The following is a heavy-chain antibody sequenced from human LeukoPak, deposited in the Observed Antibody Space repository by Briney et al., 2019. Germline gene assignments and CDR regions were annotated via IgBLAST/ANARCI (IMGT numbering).Heavy chain of an antibody. J-gene: IGHJ5*02. CDR2: INTGNGNT. Sequence: PLASVKVSCKASGYTFTNYAMHWVRQAPGQRLEWMGWINTGNGNTKYSQEFQGRVTITRDTSANTAYMELSSLRSEDTAVYYCAREAVAVAGTGGSRGFDPWGQGTLVTVSS. V-gene: IGHV1-3*03. CDR3: AREAVAVAGTGGSRGFDP. D-gene: IGHD6-19*01. CDR1: GYTFTNYA.